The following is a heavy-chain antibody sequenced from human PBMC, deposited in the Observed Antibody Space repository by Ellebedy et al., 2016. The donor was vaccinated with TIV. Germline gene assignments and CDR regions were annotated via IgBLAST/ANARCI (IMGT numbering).Heavy chain of an antibody. D-gene: IGHD3-10*01. CDR1: GGSFSGYY. Sequence: MPSETLSLTCAVYGGSFSGYYWTWIRQPPGKGLEWIGEVNHSGSANYKSSLKSRVTISVDTSKNQFSLKLSSVTAADTAVYYRARGGGRRSLDWGQGTLVTVSS. V-gene: IGHV4-34*01. CDR3: ARGGGRRSLD. CDR2: VNHSGSA. J-gene: IGHJ4*02.